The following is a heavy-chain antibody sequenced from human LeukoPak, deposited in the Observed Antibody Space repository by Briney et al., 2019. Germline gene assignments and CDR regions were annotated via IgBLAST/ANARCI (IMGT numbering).Heavy chain of an antibody. Sequence: GGSPRLSCAASGFTFSSYAMTWVRQAPGKGLEWVSATSGSGGTTYYADSVKGRFTISRDNSKNTLYLQMNSLRAEDTAVYYCAKGLINDWSALEYWGQGTLVTVSS. CDR3: AKGLINDWSALEY. D-gene: IGHD3-9*01. CDR1: GFTFSSYA. J-gene: IGHJ4*02. CDR2: TSGSGGTT. V-gene: IGHV3-23*01.